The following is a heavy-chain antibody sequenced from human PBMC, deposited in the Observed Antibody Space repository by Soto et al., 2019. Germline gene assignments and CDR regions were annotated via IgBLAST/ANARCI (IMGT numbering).Heavy chain of an antibody. CDR2: IYYSGST. D-gene: IGHD6-6*01. V-gene: IGHV4-39*01. Sequence: SETLSLTCTVSGGSISSSSYYWGWIRQPPGKGLEWIGSIYYSGSTYYNPSLKSRVTISVDTSKNQFSLKLSSVTAADTAVYYCARLAPPEYSSSSEYYYYGMDVWGQGTTVTVSS. CDR3: ARLAPPEYSSSSEYYYYGMDV. J-gene: IGHJ6*02. CDR1: GGSISSSSYY.